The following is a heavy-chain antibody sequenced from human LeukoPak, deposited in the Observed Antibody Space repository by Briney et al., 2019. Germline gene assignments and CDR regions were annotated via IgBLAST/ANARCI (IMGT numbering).Heavy chain of an antibody. CDR3: ARSYYYDSSGYYEQFQH. J-gene: IGHJ1*01. V-gene: IGHV1-18*01. D-gene: IGHD3-22*01. CDR2: ISAYNGNT. Sequence: ASVKVSCKASGYTFTSYGISWVRQAPGKGLERMGWISAYNGNTNYAQKLLDRVTMTTDTSTSTAYMELRSLRSDDTAVYYCARSYYYDSSGYYEQFQHWGRAPWSPSPQ. CDR1: GYTFTSYG.